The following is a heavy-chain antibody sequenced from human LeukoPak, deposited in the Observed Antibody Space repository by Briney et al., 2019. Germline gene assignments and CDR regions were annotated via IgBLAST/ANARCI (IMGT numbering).Heavy chain of an antibody. CDR2: ISSSSSTI. J-gene: IGHJ4*02. V-gene: IGHV3-48*02. Sequence: GGSLRLSCAASGFTFSSYSMNWVRQAPGKGLEWVSYISSSSSTIYYADSVEGRFTISRDNAKNSLYLQMNSLRDEDTAAYYCAREDPYSSGWSFDYWGQGTLVTVSS. CDR1: GFTFSSYS. CDR3: AREDPYSSGWSFDY. D-gene: IGHD6-19*01.